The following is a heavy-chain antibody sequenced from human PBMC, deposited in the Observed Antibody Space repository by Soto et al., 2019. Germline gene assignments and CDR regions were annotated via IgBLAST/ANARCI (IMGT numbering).Heavy chain of an antibody. J-gene: IGHJ4*02. CDR2: IYYSGST. D-gene: IGHD6-13*01. CDR3: ARHSGSIPAADIDS. CDR1: GGSISSYY. V-gene: IGHV4-59*08. Sequence: SETLSLTCTVSGGSISSYYWSWIRQPPGKGLEWIGYIYYSGSTNYNPSLKSRVTMSVDKSIDTAYLQWSSLKASDTAMYYCARHSGSIPAADIDSWGQGTLVTVSS.